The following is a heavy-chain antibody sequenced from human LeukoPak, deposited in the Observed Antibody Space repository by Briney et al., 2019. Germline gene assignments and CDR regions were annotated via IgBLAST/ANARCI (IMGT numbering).Heavy chain of an antibody. CDR2: IHPNSGGT. J-gene: IGHJ5*02. D-gene: IGHD2-2*01. CDR3: ARGGGLYCSSISCYNYFDP. V-gene: IGHV1-2*02. Sequence: ASVKVSCKASEATGYYMHWVRQAPGQGLEWLGWIHPNSGGTNHARKFQGRVTMTRDTSISTVYMELSRLRSDETAVYYCARGGGLYCSSISCYNYFDPWGQGTLVTVSS. CDR1: EATGYY.